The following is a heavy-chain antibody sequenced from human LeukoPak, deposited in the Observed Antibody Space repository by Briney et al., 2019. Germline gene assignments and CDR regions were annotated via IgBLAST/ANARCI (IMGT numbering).Heavy chain of an antibody. CDR2: IYSGGST. CDR1: GFTVSSNY. J-gene: IGHJ2*01. V-gene: IGHV3-53*01. CDR3: ARESTSWYFDL. D-gene: IGHD2-2*01. Sequence: GGSLRLSCAASGFTVSSNYMSWVRQAPGKGLEWVSVIYSGGSTYYADSVRGRFTISRDNSKNTLYLQMNSLRAEDTAVYYCARESTSWYFDLWGRGTLVTVSS.